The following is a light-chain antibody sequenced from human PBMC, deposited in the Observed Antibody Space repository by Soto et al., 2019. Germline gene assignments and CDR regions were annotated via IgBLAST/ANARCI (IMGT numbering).Light chain of an antibody. J-gene: IGKJ1*01. CDR1: QSISRW. Sequence: DIQVTQSPSTLSASVADRVTIPCRASQSISRWLAWYQQKPGKAPKVLIYDASSLESGVPSRFSGSGSGTEFSLTISSLQPDDVATYYCQQYNNYWTFGQGTKVDIK. CDR3: QQYNNYWT. V-gene: IGKV1-5*01. CDR2: DAS.